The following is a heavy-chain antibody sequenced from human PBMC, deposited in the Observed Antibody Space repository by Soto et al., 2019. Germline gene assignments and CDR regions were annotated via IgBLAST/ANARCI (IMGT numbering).Heavy chain of an antibody. CDR1: GFTFSDFG. Sequence: GGSLRLSCVASGFTFSDFGVHWVRQAPGKGLEWVAIISRDGASKFYADSVKGRFTVSRDNSRNMLYLEMNSLRVEDTAVYYCAKEDNFASFFFDYWGQGTLVTVSS. J-gene: IGHJ4*02. CDR2: ISRDGASK. V-gene: IGHV3-30*18. CDR3: AKEDNFASFFFDY. D-gene: IGHD1-1*01.